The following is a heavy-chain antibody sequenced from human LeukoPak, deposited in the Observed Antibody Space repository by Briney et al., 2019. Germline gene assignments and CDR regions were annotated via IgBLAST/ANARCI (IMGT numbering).Heavy chain of an antibody. CDR3: ATNSGYDSFPRLHGLDV. J-gene: IGHJ6*02. V-gene: IGHV3-23*01. Sequence: GGSLRLSCAASGFTFSTYAMNWVRQAPGKGLEWVSAISGSGRGTYYADSVKGRFTISRDNSKNTLFLQMNSLRAEDTAVYYCATNSGYDSFPRLHGLDVWGQGTTVTVSS. CDR1: GFTFSTYA. CDR2: ISGSGRGT. D-gene: IGHD5-12*01.